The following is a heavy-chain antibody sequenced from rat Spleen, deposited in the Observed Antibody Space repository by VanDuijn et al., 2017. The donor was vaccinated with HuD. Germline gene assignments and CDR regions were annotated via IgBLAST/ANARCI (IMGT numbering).Heavy chain of an antibody. D-gene: IGHD1-2*01. CDR2: IWNTGGT. V-gene: IGHV2-41*01. CDR1: GFSLTSYN. CDR3: ARADTLAAMGHY. Sequence: QVQLKESGPGLVQPSQTLSLTCTVAGFSLTSYNVHWVRQPPGKGLEWMGVIWNTGGTQYNSALKSRLSISKDTSKSQVFLKMNNLQTEDTAMYFCARADTLAAMGHYWGQGVMATVSS. J-gene: IGHJ2*01.